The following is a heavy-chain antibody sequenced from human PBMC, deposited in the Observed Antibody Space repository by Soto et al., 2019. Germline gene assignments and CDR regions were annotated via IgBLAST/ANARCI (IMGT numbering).Heavy chain of an antibody. V-gene: IGHV3-74*01. CDR2: IDNAGTDS. CDR3: ARGWVGPAV. J-gene: IGHJ6*04. Sequence: EVQLVESGGGLVQPGGSLRLSCAASGFTLSGRSMHWVRQAPGKGLVWVSGIDNAGTDSTYADSVKGRFTNSRDNAKNMLYLQLNSLIVEDKAVYYCARGWVGPAVLGIGSTVTVSS. CDR1: GFTLSGRS.